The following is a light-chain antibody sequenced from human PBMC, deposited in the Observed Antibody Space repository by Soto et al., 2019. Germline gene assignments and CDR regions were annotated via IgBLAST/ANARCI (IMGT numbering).Light chain of an antibody. CDR2: ASS. CDR3: QAYAYSLTASV. V-gene: IGLV2-14*01. J-gene: IGLJ3*02. Sequence: QSALTQPASVSGSPGQSITISCTGTSSDVGSYNYVSWYQHHPGKAPRLIIHASSNRPSGVSHRFSGSRSGNTASLTISGLQAEDEADYYCQAYAYSLTASVFGGGTKVTVL. CDR1: SSDVGSYNY.